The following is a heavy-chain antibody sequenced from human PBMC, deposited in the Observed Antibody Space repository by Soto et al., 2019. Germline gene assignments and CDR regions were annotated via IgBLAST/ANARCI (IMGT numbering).Heavy chain of an antibody. Sequence: PGGSLRLSCAASGFTFSSYGMHWVRQAPGKGLEWVAVISYDGSNKYYADSVKGRFTISRDNSKNTLYLQMNSLRAEDTAVYYCAKGYYYDSSGYYPLDYWGQGTLVTVSS. D-gene: IGHD3-22*01. V-gene: IGHV3-30*18. J-gene: IGHJ4*02. CDR1: GFTFSSYG. CDR2: ISYDGSNK. CDR3: AKGYYYDSSGYYPLDY.